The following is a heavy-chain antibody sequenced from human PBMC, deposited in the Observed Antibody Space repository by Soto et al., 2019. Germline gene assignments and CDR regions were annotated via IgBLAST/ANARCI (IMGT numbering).Heavy chain of an antibody. CDR1: GYRFTSYW. Sequence: VESLKISCITSGYRFTSYWIAWVGQMPGKGLEWMGIIFPSDSDTRYSPSFQGQVTISADRSTSTVFLQWASLKASDTAVYFCARKDKSGYFNWFDPWGQGTLVTVSS. D-gene: IGHD3-22*01. V-gene: IGHV5-51*01. CDR2: IFPSDSDT. J-gene: IGHJ5*02. CDR3: ARKDKSGYFNWFDP.